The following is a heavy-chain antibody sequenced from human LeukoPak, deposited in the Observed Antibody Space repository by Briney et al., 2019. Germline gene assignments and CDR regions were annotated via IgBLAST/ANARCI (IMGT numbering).Heavy chain of an antibody. CDR1: AGSFSNGPYY. J-gene: IGHJ4*02. CDR3: ARGQYDILTGYYLQFDY. CDR2: IYYSGST. Sequence: SETLSLTCTVSAGSFSNGPYYWGWVRQPPEKGLEWIGSIYYSGSTYYNPSLTSRVTILVDASKNQSSLKLSSVTAADTALYYCARGQYDILTGYYLQFDYWGQGTLVTVSS. D-gene: IGHD3-9*01. V-gene: IGHV4-39*07.